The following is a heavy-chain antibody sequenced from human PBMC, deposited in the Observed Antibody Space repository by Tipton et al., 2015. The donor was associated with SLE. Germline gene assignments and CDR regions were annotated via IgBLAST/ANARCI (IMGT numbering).Heavy chain of an antibody. J-gene: IGHJ4*02. Sequence: LRLSCTVSGDSISNYYWSWIRLPPGKGLECIGYIYYSGSGNYNPSLKSRVTMSIDTSKNQFSMKLSSVTAADTAVYYCARTVGSHRNYYFDYWGQGTLVTVSP. CDR3: ARTVGSHRNYYFDY. CDR2: IYYSGSG. V-gene: IGHV4-59*01. CDR1: GDSISNYY. D-gene: IGHD1-26*01.